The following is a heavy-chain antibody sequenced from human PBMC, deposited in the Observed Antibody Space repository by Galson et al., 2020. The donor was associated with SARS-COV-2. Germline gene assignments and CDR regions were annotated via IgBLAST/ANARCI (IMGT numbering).Heavy chain of an antibody. D-gene: IGHD3-16*02. J-gene: IGHJ5*01. CDR3: PNGMGISFGVVIPPPVS. V-gene: IGHV3-30*18. CDR1: GFTFSGYG. Sequence: GESLKIHCAAPGFTFSGYGMHRVRQAPGTRLEAVAVISYDGSTKYYADPVQRRFTISRDNSKNTLHLQMNSLRAGDTAVYYCPNGMGISFGVVIPPPVSLGHGALVNVSS. CDR2: ISYDGSTK.